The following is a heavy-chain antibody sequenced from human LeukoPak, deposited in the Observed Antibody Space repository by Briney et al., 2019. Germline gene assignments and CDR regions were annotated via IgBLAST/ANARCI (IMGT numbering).Heavy chain of an antibody. V-gene: IGHV3-33*01. CDR1: GFTLSSYG. D-gene: IGHD3-22*01. CDR3: ARYYDSSGYLDY. Sequence: GGSLRLSCAASGFTLSSYGMHWVRQAPGKGLEWVAVIWYDGSNKYYADSVKGRFTISRDNSKNTLYLQMNSLRAEDTAVYYCARYYDSSGYLDYWGQGTLVTVSS. J-gene: IGHJ4*02. CDR2: IWYDGSNK.